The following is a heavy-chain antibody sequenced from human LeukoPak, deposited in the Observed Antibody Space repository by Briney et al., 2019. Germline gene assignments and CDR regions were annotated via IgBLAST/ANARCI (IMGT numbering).Heavy chain of an antibody. V-gene: IGHV4-30-2*05. D-gene: IGHD4-17*01. Sequence: PSETLSLTCTVSGGSISSGGYYWSWIRQPPGKGLEWIGYIYHSGSTYYHPSLKSRVTISVDTSKNQFSLKLSSVTAADTAVYYCARSRAHDYGDFFDYWGQGTLVTVSS. CDR2: IYHSGST. CDR3: ARSRAHDYGDFFDY. J-gene: IGHJ4*02. CDR1: GGSISSGGYY.